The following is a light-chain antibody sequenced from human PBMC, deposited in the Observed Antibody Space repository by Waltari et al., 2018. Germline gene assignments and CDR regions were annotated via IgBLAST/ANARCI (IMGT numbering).Light chain of an antibody. Sequence: YVLTQPPSVSVDPGKTARLTCWGDNIGSKSVNWYQQKPGQAPVLVMFYDSDRPSEIPERFSGSNSGNTATLTISWVEAGDEADYHCQVWDDVTDSGVFGGGTKLTVL. CDR1: NIGSKS. J-gene: IGLJ3*02. V-gene: IGLV3-21*04. CDR3: QVWDDVTDSGV. CDR2: YDS.